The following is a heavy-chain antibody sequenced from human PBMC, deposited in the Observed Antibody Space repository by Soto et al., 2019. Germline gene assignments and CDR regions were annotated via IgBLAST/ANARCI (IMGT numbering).Heavy chain of an antibody. Sequence: ASVKVSCKASGYTFTSYYMHWVRQAPGQGLEWMGIINPSGGSTSYAQKFQGRVTMTRDTSTSTVYMELSSLRSEDTAVYYCARVEGSGSYWFRFDPWGQGTLVTVSS. CDR2: INPSGGST. CDR3: ARVEGSGSYWFRFDP. D-gene: IGHD3-10*01. J-gene: IGHJ5*02. CDR1: GYTFTSYY. V-gene: IGHV1-46*03.